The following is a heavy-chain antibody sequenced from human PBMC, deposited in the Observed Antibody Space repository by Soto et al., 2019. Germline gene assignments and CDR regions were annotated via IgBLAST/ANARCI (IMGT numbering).Heavy chain of an antibody. D-gene: IGHD3-3*01. CDR3: ARDHESGDFWSGYYTEGWFDP. V-gene: IGHV3-21*01. CDR1: GFTFSSYS. Sequence: PGGSLRLSCAASGFTFSSYSMNWVRQAPGKGLEWVSSISSSSSYIYYADSVKGRFTISRDNAKNSLYLQMNSLRAEDTAVYYCARDHESGDFWSGYYTEGWFDPWGQGTLVTVSS. CDR2: ISSSSSYI. J-gene: IGHJ5*02.